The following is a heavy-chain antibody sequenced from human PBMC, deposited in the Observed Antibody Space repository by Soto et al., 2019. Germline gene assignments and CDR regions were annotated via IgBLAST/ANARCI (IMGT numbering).Heavy chain of an antibody. V-gene: IGHV5-10-1*01. J-gene: IGHJ6*02. D-gene: IGHD3-10*01. CDR1: GYSFTSYW. Sequence: GESLKISCKGSGYSFTSYWISWVRQMPGKGLEWMGRIDPSDSYTNYSPSFQGHVTISADKSISTAYLQWSSLKASDTAMYYCARHSRRPGVNLSGMDVWGQGTTVTVSS. CDR3: ARHSRRPGVNLSGMDV. CDR2: IDPSDSYT.